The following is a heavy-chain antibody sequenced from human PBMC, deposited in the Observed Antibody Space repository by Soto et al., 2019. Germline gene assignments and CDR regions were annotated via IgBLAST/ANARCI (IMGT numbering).Heavy chain of an antibody. CDR3: ARVCITMVRGVIRDIDY. J-gene: IGHJ4*02. V-gene: IGHV1-18*04. CDR2: ISAYNGNT. CDR1: GYTFTSYG. Sequence: QVQLVQSGAEVKKPGASVKVSCKASGYTFTSYGISWVRQAPGQGLEWMGWISAYNGNTNYAQKLQGTVTMTTDTATSTAYMELRSLRSDATAVYYCARVCITMVRGVIRDIDYWGQGTLVTVSS. D-gene: IGHD3-10*01.